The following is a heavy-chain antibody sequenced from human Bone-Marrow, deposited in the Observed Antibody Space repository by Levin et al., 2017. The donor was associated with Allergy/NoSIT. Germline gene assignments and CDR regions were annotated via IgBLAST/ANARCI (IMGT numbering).Heavy chain of an antibody. D-gene: IGHD3-9*01. CDR3: ARGVVDLFSTDILTGYYNLYFDY. V-gene: IGHV4-39*07. CDR2: IYFSGTT. J-gene: IGHJ4*02. Sequence: WVRQAPGKGLEWIGNIYFSGTTYYNPSLESRVAISADTSKNEFSLSLRSVTAAATAVYYCARGVVDLFSTDILTGYYNLYFDYWGQGALVTVSS.